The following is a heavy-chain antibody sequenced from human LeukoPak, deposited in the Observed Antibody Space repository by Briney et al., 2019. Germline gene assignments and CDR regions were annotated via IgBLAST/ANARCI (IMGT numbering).Heavy chain of an antibody. CDR1: GFTFSTYA. D-gene: IGHD3-10*01. J-gene: IGHJ4*02. CDR3: AKDRVTMIRGVVPISYDY. V-gene: IGHV3-23*01. CDR2: LGYKGTST. Sequence: PGGSLRLSCAASGFTFSTYAMSWVRQAPGKGLEWVSTLGYKGTSTNYADSVKGRFTIYRDHSKNTLYLQIHSLSAEDTAEYYCAKDRVTMIRGVVPISYDYWGQGTLVT.